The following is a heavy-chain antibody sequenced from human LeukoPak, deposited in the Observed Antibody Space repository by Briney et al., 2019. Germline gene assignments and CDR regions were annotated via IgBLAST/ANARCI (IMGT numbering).Heavy chain of an antibody. CDR2: IIPIFGTA. Sequence: SVKVSCKASGGTFSSYAISWVRQAPGQGLEWMGRIIPIFGTANYAQKFQGRVTITTDESTSTAYMELSSLSSDDTAVYYCARDRYGSGVHVDYWGPGTLVTVSS. CDR3: ARDRYGSGVHVDY. V-gene: IGHV1-69*05. CDR1: GGTFSSYA. J-gene: IGHJ4*02. D-gene: IGHD3-10*01.